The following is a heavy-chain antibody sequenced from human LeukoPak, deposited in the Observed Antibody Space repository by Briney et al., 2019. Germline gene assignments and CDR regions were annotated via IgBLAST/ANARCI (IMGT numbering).Heavy chain of an antibody. CDR3: TRGFQHGFDP. Sequence: ASVKVSCKASGYTFTKYYVERVRQAPGQGLEWMGWINPASGGTKLAQRFQGRVTMTTNTSISAASMELSSLTSDDTAVYYCTRGFQHGFDPWGQGTLVTVSS. D-gene: IGHD2-21*01. CDR1: GYTFTKYY. V-gene: IGHV1-2*02. CDR2: INPASGGT. J-gene: IGHJ5*02.